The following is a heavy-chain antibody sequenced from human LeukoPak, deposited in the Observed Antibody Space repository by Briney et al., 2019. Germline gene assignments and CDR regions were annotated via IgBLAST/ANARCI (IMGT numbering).Heavy chain of an antibody. V-gene: IGHV3-30*03. CDR2: ISYDGSNK. J-gene: IGHJ4*02. Sequence: PGRSLRLSCAASGFTFSSYGMHWVRQAPGKGLEWVAVISYDGSNKYYADSVKGRFTISRDNSKNTLYLQMNSLRAEDTAVYYCARDLTAVDSVGPLDYWGQGTLVTVSS. CDR1: GFTFSSYG. D-gene: IGHD6-19*01. CDR3: ARDLTAVDSVGPLDY.